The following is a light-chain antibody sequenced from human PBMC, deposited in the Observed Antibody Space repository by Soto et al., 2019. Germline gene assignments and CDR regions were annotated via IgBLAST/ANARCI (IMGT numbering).Light chain of an antibody. CDR3: QQYNSYRT. J-gene: IGKJ1*01. V-gene: IGKV1-5*03. Sequence: DIQMTQSPSTLSASVGDRVTITCRASQSISSWLDWYQQKPGKAPKLLIYKTSSLESGVPSRFSGSGSGTEFTLTISSLQPDVFATYYCQQYNSYRTFGQGTKVEIK. CDR2: KTS. CDR1: QSISSW.